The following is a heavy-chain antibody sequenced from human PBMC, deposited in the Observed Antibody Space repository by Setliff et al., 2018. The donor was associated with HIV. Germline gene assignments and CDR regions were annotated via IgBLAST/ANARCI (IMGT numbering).Heavy chain of an antibody. J-gene: IGHJ4*02. V-gene: IGHV1-69*13. CDR2: IIPPVGAA. CDR1: GDTFRNYA. D-gene: IGHD2-15*01. Sequence: VASVKVSCKVSGDTFRNYALNWVRQAPGQGLEWMGGIIPPVGAAVYAQNFQGRVTITADESTSTAYMELRTLRSEDTAIYYCASPNVGCSGGTCYSGSAFDYWGQGSPVTVS. CDR3: ASPNVGCSGGTCYSGSAFDY.